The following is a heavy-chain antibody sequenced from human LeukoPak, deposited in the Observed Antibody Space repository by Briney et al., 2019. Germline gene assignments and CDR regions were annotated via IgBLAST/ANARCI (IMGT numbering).Heavy chain of an antibody. D-gene: IGHD1-26*01. Sequence: GESLKISCKGSGYNFTNYWIGWVRQMPGKGLEWVGIIYPGDSDTRYSPSFQGQVTISADKSISTAYLQWSSLKASDTAIYYCSRQVGTRGSPFDYWGQGTLVTVSS. CDR1: GYNFTNYW. V-gene: IGHV5-51*01. CDR3: SRQVGTRGSPFDY. CDR2: IYPGDSDT. J-gene: IGHJ4*02.